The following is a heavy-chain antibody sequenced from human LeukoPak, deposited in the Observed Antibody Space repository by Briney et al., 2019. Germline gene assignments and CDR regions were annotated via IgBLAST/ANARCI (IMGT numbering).Heavy chain of an antibody. Sequence: SVKVSCKASGGTFSSYAINWVRQAPGQGLEWMGGIIPIFGTANYPQKFQGRVTTTTDESTSTAYMELGSLRSDDTAVYYCARSSGWRGREDYWGQGTLVTVSS. J-gene: IGHJ4*02. V-gene: IGHV1-69*05. CDR2: IIPIFGTA. D-gene: IGHD6-19*01. CDR3: ARSSGWRGREDY. CDR1: GGTFSSYA.